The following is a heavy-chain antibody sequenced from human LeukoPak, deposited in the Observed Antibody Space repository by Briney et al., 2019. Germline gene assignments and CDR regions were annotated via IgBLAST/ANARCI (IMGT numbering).Heavy chain of an antibody. CDR2: IYYSGST. CDR1: GGSISSGSYY. CDR3: ARQVVVAVSTYYYYYGMDV. D-gene: IGHD2-15*01. J-gene: IGHJ6*02. Sequence: SETLSLTCTVSGGSISSGSYYWGWIRQPPGKGLEWIGYIYYSGSTNYNPSLKSRVTISVDTSKNQFSLKLSSVTAADTAVYYCARQVVVAVSTYYYYYGMDVWGQGTTVTVSS. V-gene: IGHV4-61*05.